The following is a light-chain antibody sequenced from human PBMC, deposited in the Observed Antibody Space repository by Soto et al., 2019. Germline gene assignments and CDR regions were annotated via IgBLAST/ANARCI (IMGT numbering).Light chain of an antibody. CDR1: RSDIGSYNY. Sequence: QSVLTQPASVSGSPGQSITISSSGTRSDIGSYNYVAWYQQFPGKTPKILIYGVSNRPSGVSSRFSGSKSGNTASLTISGLQAEDEADYYCISYTGSSTSYVFGSGTKLTVL. CDR3: ISYTGSSTSYV. CDR2: GVS. V-gene: IGLV2-14*01. J-gene: IGLJ1*01.